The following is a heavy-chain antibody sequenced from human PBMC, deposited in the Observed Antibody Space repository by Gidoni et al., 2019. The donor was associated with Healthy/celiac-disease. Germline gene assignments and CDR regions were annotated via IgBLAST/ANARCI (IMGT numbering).Heavy chain of an antibody. J-gene: IGHJ2*01. CDR3: ARGRNFVVVTASRYWYFDL. D-gene: IGHD2-21*02. V-gene: IGHV1-3*01. Sequence: QVQLVQSGAEVKKPGASVKVSCKASGYTFTSYAMHWVRQAPGQRLEWMGWINAGNGNTKYSQKFQGRVTITRDTSASTAYMELSSLRSEDTAVYYCARGRNFVVVTASRYWYFDLWGRGTLVTVSS. CDR2: INAGNGNT. CDR1: GYTFTSYA.